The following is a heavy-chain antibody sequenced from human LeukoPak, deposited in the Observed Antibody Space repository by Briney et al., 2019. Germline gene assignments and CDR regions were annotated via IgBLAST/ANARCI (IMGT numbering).Heavy chain of an antibody. V-gene: IGHV3-53*01. Sequence: TGGSLRLSCAASGFTVSDSFMTWVRQAPGKGLEWVSVIYSGGSTYYADSVKGRFTISRDNSKNTLYLQMNSLRAEDTAVYYCARLLGTLFDYWGQGTLVTVSS. CDR3: ARLLGTLFDY. J-gene: IGHJ4*02. D-gene: IGHD2-15*01. CDR2: IYSGGST. CDR1: GFTVSDSF.